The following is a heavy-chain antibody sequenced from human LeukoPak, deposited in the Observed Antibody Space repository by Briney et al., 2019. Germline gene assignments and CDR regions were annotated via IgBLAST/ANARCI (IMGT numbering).Heavy chain of an antibody. CDR2: IHSGGTT. D-gene: IGHD1-1*01. Sequence: GGSLRLSCAASGFTVSARYMNWVRQAPGKGLEWLSVIHSGGTTDYTDSVRGRFTISRDNSKNILYLQMNGLTTEDTAVYYCARSWDERLNFDYWGQGTLVTVSS. J-gene: IGHJ4*02. CDR3: ARSWDERLNFDY. V-gene: IGHV3-66*02. CDR1: GFTVSARY.